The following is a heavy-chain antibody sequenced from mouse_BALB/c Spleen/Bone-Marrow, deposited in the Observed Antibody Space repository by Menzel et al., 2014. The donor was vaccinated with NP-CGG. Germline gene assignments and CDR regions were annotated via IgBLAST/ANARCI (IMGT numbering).Heavy chain of an antibody. Sequence: GAELVKPGTSVKLSCKASGYTFTSHYIYWVKQRPGQGLKWIGEINPNNGGTNYNEKFKSEATVAVDKSSTTAYMQLSSLTSEDSAVYYCARYAGEFVYWGQGTLVTVSA. J-gene: IGHJ3*01. CDR1: GYTFTSHY. V-gene: IGHV1S81*02. D-gene: IGHD6-5*01. CDR3: ARYAGEFVY. CDR2: INPNNGGT.